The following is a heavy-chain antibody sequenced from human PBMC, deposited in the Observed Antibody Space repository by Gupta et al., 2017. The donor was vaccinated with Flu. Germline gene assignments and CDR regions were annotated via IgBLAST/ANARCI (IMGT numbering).Heavy chain of an antibody. D-gene: IGHD5-18*01. Sequence: QVKLVESGGGVDQSGKSLRLSCAASGFTFSRYGLQWLHQAPGHGLEWVAAMSLDGANKFYADSVMGRFTISRDNSKNTLYLQMDNVRDEDSAVYYCAKDPGGYTYAYFDYWGQGTRVTVSS. J-gene: IGHJ4*02. CDR2: MSLDGANK. V-gene: IGHV3-30*18. CDR3: AKDPGGYTYAYFDY. CDR1: GFTFSRYG.